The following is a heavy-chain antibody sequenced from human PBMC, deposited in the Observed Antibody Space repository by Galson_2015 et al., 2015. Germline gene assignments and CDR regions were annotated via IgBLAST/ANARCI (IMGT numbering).Heavy chain of an antibody. CDR1: GFSFSDYG. Sequence: SLRLPRAASGFSFSDYGMHWVRQAPGQGLERVAVIWFDASHKYYADSVKGRFTISKDNSTNTLSLQMNSLRTEDTAVYYCARDLVGDLWGQGTLVIVSS. D-gene: IGHD3-16*01. CDR2: IWFDASHK. V-gene: IGHV3-33*01. CDR3: ARDLVGDL. J-gene: IGHJ4*02.